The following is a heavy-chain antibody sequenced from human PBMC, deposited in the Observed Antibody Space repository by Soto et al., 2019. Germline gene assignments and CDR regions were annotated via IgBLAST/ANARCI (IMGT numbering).Heavy chain of an antibody. CDR3: ARSSLTYFEF. CDR1: GFTFSDYY. CDR2: ISGSGSTT. V-gene: IGHV3-11*01. Sequence: LRLSCTASGFTFSDYYMSWIRQAPGKGLEWLAYISGSGSTTYYTDSVKGRFAISRDNARTSLYLQINSLRVEDSAVYYCARSSLTYFEFWGQGTLVTVSS. J-gene: IGHJ4*02.